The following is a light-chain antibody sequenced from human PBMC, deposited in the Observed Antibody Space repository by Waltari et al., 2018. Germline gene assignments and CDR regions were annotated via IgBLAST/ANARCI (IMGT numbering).Light chain of an antibody. CDR1: QSVKNN. Sequence: DVVVTQSPDSLAVSLGERATINCKSSQSVKNNLAWYQQKTGQPPKLRMYWASTRASGVPDRFSGSGSGTDFTLTISSLQAEDVAVYYCQQFDNTPFTFGPGTKVDI. V-gene: IGKV4-1*01. CDR2: WAS. J-gene: IGKJ3*01. CDR3: QQFDNTPFT.